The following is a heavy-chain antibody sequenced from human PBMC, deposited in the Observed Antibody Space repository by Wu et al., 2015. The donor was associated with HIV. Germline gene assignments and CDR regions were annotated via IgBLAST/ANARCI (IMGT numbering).Heavy chain of an antibody. CDR2: FDPEVDEI. CDR1: GFSLADVS. V-gene: IGHV1-24*01. Sequence: QVQLIQSGAEVKKPGASVKVSCKVSGFSLADVSMHWVRQAPGKRPEWMGGFDPEVDEIVYAQRFKGRVIVTEDISPDTAYLELSSLRSEDTAVYYCAIRSMVVTYSDYYLDYWGQGTLVTVSS. J-gene: IGHJ4*02. CDR3: AIRSMVVTYSDYYLDY. D-gene: IGHD3-22*01.